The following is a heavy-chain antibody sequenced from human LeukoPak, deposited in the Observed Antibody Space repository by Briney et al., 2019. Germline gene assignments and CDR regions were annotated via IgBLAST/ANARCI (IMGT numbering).Heavy chain of an antibody. Sequence: ASVKVSCKASGYTFTSYGISWVRQAPGQGLEWMGWISAYNGNTNYAQKFQERVTITRDMSTSTAYMELSSLRSEDTAVYYCAADSGYCGGDCFFNWGQGTLVTVSS. V-gene: IGHV1-18*01. CDR2: ISAYNGNT. D-gene: IGHD2-21*01. CDR1: GYTFTSYG. J-gene: IGHJ4*02. CDR3: AADSGYCGGDCFFN.